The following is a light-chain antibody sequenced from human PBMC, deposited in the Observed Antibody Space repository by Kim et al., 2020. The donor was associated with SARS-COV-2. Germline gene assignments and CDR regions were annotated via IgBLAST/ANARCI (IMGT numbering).Light chain of an antibody. CDR3: QQRSNWPLT. CDR1: QSVSSY. V-gene: IGKV3-11*01. CDR2: DAS. Sequence: LSPGERATLSCRASQSVSSYLAWYQQKPGQAPRLLIYDASNRATGIPARFGGSGSGTDFTLTISSLEPEDFAVYYCQQRSNWPLTFGGGTKVDIK. J-gene: IGKJ4*01.